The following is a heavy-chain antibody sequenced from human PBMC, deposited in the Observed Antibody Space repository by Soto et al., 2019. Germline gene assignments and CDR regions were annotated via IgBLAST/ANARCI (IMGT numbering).Heavy chain of an antibody. CDR2: ISSSSSTI. J-gene: IGHJ4*02. D-gene: IGHD3-3*01. V-gene: IGHV3-48*01. CDR3: AREARGDFWSGYYFDY. CDR1: GFTFSSYS. Sequence: GGSLRLSCAASGFTFSSYSMNWVRQAPGKGLEWVSYISSSSSTIYYADSVKGRFTISRDNAKNSLYLQMNSLRAEDTAVYYCAREARGDFWSGYYFDYWGQGTLVTVSS.